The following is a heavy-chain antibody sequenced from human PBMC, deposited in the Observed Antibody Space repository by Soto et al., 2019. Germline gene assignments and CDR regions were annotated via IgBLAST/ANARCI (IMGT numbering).Heavy chain of an antibody. Sequence: PGGSLRLSCAASGFTFSDHYMDWVRQAPGKGLEWVGRVRNKANRYTTEYAASVKGRFTISRDDSQNSLFLQMNSLNTEDTAVYYCAKGYCSGGSCYVGDYWGQGTLVTVSS. V-gene: IGHV3-72*01. J-gene: IGHJ4*02. CDR2: VRNKANRYTT. CDR1: GFTFSDHY. D-gene: IGHD2-15*01. CDR3: AKGYCSGGSCYVGDY.